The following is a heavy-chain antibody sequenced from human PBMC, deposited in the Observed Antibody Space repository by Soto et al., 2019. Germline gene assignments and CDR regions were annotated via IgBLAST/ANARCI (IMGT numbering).Heavy chain of an antibody. CDR1: GFTSSDYY. CDR2: ISGGGSTI. D-gene: IGHD2-21*01. CDR3: ARSRRPCYYCGSYFDY. Sequence: QVQLVESGGGLLKPGGSLRLSCAASGFTSSDYYMSWVRQAPGKGLEWVSYISGGGSTISYADSVKGRFTISRDNAKTSLYLQMNSLRAEDTAVYYCARSRRPCYYCGSYFDYWGQGTLVTVSS. V-gene: IGHV3-11*01. J-gene: IGHJ4*02.